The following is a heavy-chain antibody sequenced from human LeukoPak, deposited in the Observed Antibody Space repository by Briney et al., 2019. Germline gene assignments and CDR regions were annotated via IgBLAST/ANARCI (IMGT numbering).Heavy chain of an antibody. CDR1: GGSISSYY. J-gene: IGHJ5*02. D-gene: IGHD3-10*01. CDR3: ARDLTQGWFGEGGYNNWFDP. CDR2: IYYSGST. V-gene: IGHV4-59*01. Sequence: SETLSLTCTVSGGSISSYYWSWLRQPPGKGLEWVWYIYYSGSTNYNPSLKSRVTISVDTSKNQFSLKLSSVTAADTAVYYCARDLTQGWFGEGGYNNWFDPWGQGTLVTVSS.